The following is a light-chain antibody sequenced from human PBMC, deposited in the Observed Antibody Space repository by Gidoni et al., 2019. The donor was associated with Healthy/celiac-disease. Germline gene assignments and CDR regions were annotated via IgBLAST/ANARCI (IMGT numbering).Light chain of an antibody. J-gene: IGKJ4*01. CDR2: DAS. Sequence: EIGLTQSPATLSLSPGERATLSCRASQSVSSFLAWYQQKPGQAPRLLISDASNRATGIPVMFSGSGSWTDFTLTISSLEPEDFAVYFCQQRSNWPLTFXGXTKVXIK. CDR3: QQRSNWPLT. CDR1: QSVSSF. V-gene: IGKV3-11*01.